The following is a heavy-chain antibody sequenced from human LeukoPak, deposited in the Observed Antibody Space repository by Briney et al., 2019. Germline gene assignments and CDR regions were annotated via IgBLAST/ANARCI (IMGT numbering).Heavy chain of an antibody. V-gene: IGHV1-18*01. CDR1: GYTFTSYG. CDR2: ISAYNGNT. CDR3: ARVATYYFDSSGYST. J-gene: IGHJ5*02. D-gene: IGHD3-22*01. Sequence: GASVKVSCKASGYTFTSYGISWVRQAPGQGLEWMGWISAYNGNTNYAQKLQGRVTMTTDTSTSTAYMELRSPRSDDTAVYYCARVATYYFDSSGYSTWGQGTLVTVSS.